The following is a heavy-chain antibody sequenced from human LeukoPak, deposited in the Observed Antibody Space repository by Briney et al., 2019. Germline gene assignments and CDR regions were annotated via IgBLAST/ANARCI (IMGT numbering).Heavy chain of an antibody. Sequence: GGSLRLSCAASGFTVSRNYISWVRQAPGKGLEWVSVIYSGGTTYSADSVKGRFTISRDNSKNTLYLQMNSLRAEDTAVYYCAKDQTFRGSGHYTYFDYWGQGALVTVSS. D-gene: IGHD2-15*01. CDR2: IYSGGTT. V-gene: IGHV3-53*01. CDR1: GFTVSRNY. J-gene: IGHJ4*02. CDR3: AKDQTFRGSGHYTYFDY.